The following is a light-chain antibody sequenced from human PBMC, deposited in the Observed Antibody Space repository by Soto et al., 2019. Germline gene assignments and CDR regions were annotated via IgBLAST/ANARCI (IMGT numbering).Light chain of an antibody. J-gene: IGKJ5*01. Sequence: DIQMTQSPSTLSASVGDRVTITSRASQSISSWLAWYQQKPGKAPKVLIYKASSLESGVPSRFSGSGSGTEFTLTISSLQPDDFATYYCQQYNSYPTFGQGTRLEIK. CDR2: KAS. CDR1: QSISSW. CDR3: QQYNSYPT. V-gene: IGKV1-5*03.